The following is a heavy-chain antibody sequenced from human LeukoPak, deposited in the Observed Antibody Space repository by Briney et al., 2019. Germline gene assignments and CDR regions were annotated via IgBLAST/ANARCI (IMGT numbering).Heavy chain of an antibody. CDR2: INPNSGGT. D-gene: IGHD6-13*01. Sequence: GASVKVSCKXSGYTFTGYYMHWVRQAPRQGLEWMGRINPNSGGTNYAQKFQGRVTMTRDTSISTAYMELSRLRSDDTAVYYCASGIAAAGMGYYYMDVWGKGTTVTVSS. V-gene: IGHV1-2*06. CDR3: ASGIAAAGMGYYYMDV. CDR1: GYTFTGYY. J-gene: IGHJ6*03.